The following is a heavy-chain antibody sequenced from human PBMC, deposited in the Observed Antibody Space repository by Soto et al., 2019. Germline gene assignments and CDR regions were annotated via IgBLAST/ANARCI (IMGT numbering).Heavy chain of an antibody. CDR1: GGFICNGDFH. J-gene: IGHJ4*02. Sequence: QVQLQESDPGLVKPSQTLSLICTVSGGFICNGDFHWSWIRQPPGKGLELIGYTYPSESTYYNASLRSRVTIAIDVSKNQFSLKLNSVTAADTAVYYCAREGGYDSPHGCWGQGTLVTVSS. CDR3: AREGGYDSPHGC. CDR2: TYPSEST. D-gene: IGHD5-12*01. V-gene: IGHV4-30-4*01.